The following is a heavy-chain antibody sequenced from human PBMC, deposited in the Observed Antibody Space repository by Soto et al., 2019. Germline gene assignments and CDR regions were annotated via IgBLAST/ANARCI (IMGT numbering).Heavy chain of an antibody. J-gene: IGHJ4*02. Sequence: GGSLRLSCAASGFTFSTYWMHWVRQAPGKGLVWVSRINYDGSSTDYADSVKGRFTISRDNAKNTLYLQMNTLTAEDTAAYYCTRGPRPTSVGTGAYWGQGTLVTVSS. CDR1: GFTFSTYW. V-gene: IGHV3-74*01. CDR2: INYDGSST. D-gene: IGHD3-10*01. CDR3: TRGPRPTSVGTGAY.